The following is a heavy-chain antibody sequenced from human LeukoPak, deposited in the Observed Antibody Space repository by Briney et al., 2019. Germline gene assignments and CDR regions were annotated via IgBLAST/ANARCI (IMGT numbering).Heavy chain of an antibody. CDR3: ARVEYYAIDY. Sequence: SETLSLTCTVSGGSISSYYWSWIRQPPGKGLEWIGYIYYRGSTNYNPSLKSRVTISVDTSKNQFSLKLSSVTAADTAVYYCARVEYYAIDYWGQGTLVTVSS. D-gene: IGHD2-2*01. V-gene: IGHV4-59*01. CDR2: IYYRGST. J-gene: IGHJ4*02. CDR1: GGSISSYY.